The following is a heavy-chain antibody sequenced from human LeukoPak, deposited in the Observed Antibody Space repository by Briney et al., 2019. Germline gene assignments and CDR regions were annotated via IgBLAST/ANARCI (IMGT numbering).Heavy chain of an antibody. CDR1: GFTFSSYS. CDR3: ARGDTAMDPPGYYFDY. J-gene: IGHJ4*02. CDR2: ISSSSSYI. Sequence: GGSLRLSCAASGFTFSSYSMNWVRQAPGKGLEWVSSISSSSSYIYYADSVKGRFTISRDNAKSSLYLQMNSLRAEDTAVYYCARGDTAMDPPGYYFDYWGQGTLVTVSS. D-gene: IGHD5-18*01. V-gene: IGHV3-21*01.